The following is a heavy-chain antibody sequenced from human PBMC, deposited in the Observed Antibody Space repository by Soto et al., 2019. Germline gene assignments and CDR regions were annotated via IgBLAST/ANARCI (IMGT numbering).Heavy chain of an antibody. CDR3: PRPAGLGFISVWGSYPSAKTSFDY. CDR2: IIPIFGTA. J-gene: IGHJ4*02. D-gene: IGHD3-16*02. V-gene: IGHV1-69*01. CDR1: GGTFSSYA. Sequence: QVQLVQSGAEVKKPGSSVKVSCKASGGTFSSYAISWVRQAPGQGLEWMGGIIPIFGTANYAQKFQGRVTITADEPPATAYMERSSLDLKDRAGYYCPRPAGLGFISVWGSYPSAKTSFDYGGKGTLVPVS.